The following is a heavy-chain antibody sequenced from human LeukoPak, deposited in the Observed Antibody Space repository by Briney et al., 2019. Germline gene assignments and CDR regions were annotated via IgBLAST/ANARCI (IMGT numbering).Heavy chain of an antibody. J-gene: IGHJ4*02. CDR2: IWYDGSNK. Sequence: PGRSLRLSCAASGFTFSSYGMHWVRQAPGKGLERVAVIWYDGSNKYYADSVKGRFTISRDNSKNTLYLQMNSLRAEDTAVYYCAKDWTGSYSGVDYWGQGTLVTVSS. D-gene: IGHD3-10*01. CDR3: AKDWTGSYSGVDY. CDR1: GFTFSSYG. V-gene: IGHV3-33*06.